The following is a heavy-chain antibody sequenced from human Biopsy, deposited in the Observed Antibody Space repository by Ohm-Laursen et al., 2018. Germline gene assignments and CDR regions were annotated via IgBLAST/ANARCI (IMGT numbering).Heavy chain of an antibody. CDR3: GRAVRNQLLTDP. D-gene: IGHD1-7*01. CDR1: GYTLTSYD. J-gene: IGHJ5*02. CDR2: LNPVSGNS. Sequence: ASAKVSCKVSGYTLTSYDITWGRQASGQGPEWRGWLNPVSGNSNFGKKFRGRVTVTSDTSITTAYMELSGLTSDDTATYYCGRAVRNQLLTDPWGQGTLVTVTS. V-gene: IGHV1-8*01.